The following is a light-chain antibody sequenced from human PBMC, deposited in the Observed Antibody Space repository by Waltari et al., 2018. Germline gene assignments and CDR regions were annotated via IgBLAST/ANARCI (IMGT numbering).Light chain of an antibody. J-gene: IGKJ1*01. CDR3: LQDNTYPWT. Sequence: DIQMTQSPSAVSASVGDRVTITCRASQDISNYLAWFQQKPGKAPKRLIFAASSLQSGVPSRFSGSGSVTEFTLTISNLQPEDFGTYYCLQDNTYPWTFGQGTRVDI. V-gene: IGKV1-17*03. CDR1: QDISNY. CDR2: AAS.